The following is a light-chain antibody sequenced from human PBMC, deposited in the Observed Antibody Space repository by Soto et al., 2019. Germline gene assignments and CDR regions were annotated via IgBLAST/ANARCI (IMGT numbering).Light chain of an antibody. V-gene: IGLV4-60*03. Sequence: QLVLTQSSSASASLGSSVKLTCTLSSGHSTYIIAWHQQQPGMAPRYLMKVEGSGNYNKGSEIPDRFSGSSSGADRYLTISNLQSEDEADYYCETWDTDTRVFGGGTKVTVL. CDR1: SGHSTYI. CDR2: VEGSGNY. J-gene: IGLJ2*01. CDR3: ETWDTDTRV.